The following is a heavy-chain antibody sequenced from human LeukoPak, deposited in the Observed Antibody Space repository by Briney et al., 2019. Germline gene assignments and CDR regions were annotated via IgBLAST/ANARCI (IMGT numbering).Heavy chain of an antibody. CDR2: IIPIFGTA. V-gene: IGHV1-69*05. D-gene: IGHD1-1*01. J-gene: IGHJ4*02. CDR1: GGTFSSYA. Sequence: GASVKVSCKASGGTFSSYAINWVRQAPGQGLEWMGGIIPIFGTANYAQKFQGRVTITTDESTSTAYMELRSLRSEDTAVYYCAREPIQYNWNPYYFDYWGQGTLVTVPS. CDR3: AREPIQYNWNPYYFDY.